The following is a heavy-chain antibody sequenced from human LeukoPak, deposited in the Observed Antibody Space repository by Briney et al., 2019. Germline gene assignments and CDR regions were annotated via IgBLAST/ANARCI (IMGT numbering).Heavy chain of an antibody. CDR3: ARARRDYTDYFDY. V-gene: IGHV3-48*01. J-gene: IGHJ4*02. CDR2: ISSSSSTI. CDR1: GFTFSSYS. Sequence: GGSLRLSCAASGFTFSSYSMNWVPQAPGKGLEWVSYISSSSSTIYYADSVKGRFTISRDNAKNSLYLQMNSLRAGDTAVYYCARARRDYTDYFDYWGQGTLVTVSS. D-gene: IGHD4-11*01.